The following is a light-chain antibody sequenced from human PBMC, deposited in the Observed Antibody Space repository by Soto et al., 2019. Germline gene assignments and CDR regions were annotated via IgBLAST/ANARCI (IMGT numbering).Light chain of an antibody. Sequence: QSVLTQPRSVSGSPGQSLTISCTGTSSDVGGYNYVSWYQQYPGKVPKLMIYDVTKRPSGVPDRFSGSKSGNTASLTISGLQAEDEVDYYSCSHAARYPYVFGPGTKVT. V-gene: IGLV2-11*01. CDR1: SSDVGGYNY. CDR2: DVT. CDR3: CSHAARYPYV. J-gene: IGLJ1*01.